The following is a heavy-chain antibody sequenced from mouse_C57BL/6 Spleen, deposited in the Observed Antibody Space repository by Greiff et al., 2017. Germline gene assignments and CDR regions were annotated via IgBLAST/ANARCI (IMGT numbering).Heavy chain of an antibody. CDR2: IDPSDSYT. CDR3: ARSGDYGSSSWFAY. D-gene: IGHD1-1*01. CDR1: GYTFTSYW. Sequence: QVQLQQPGAELVKPGASVKLSCKASGYTFTSYWMQWVKQRPGQGLEWIVEIDPSDSYTNYNQKFKGKATLTVDTSSSTAYMQLSSLTSEDSAVYYCARSGDYGSSSWFAYWGQGTLVTVSA. V-gene: IGHV1-50*01. J-gene: IGHJ3*01.